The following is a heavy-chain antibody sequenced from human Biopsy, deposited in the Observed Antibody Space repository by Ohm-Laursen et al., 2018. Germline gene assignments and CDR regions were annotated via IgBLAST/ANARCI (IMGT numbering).Heavy chain of an antibody. J-gene: IGHJ5*02. V-gene: IGHV1-8*01. CDR1: GYTFTSYD. CDR3: GRAVRNQLLTDP. D-gene: IGHD1-7*01. CDR2: LNPVSGNS. Sequence: ASVKVSCKASGYTFTSYDITWVRQASGQGPEGIGWLNPVSGNSNFGQKFRGRVTVTSDTSISTAYMELSGLTSDDTATYYCGRAVRNQLLTDPWGQGTLVTVTS.